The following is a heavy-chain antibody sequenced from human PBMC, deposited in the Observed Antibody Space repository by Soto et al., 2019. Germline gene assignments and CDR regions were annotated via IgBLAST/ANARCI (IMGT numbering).Heavy chain of an antibody. D-gene: IGHD2-15*01. CDR1: GYTFTSYG. V-gene: IGHV1-18*01. Sequence: ASVKVSCKACGYTFTSYGISWVRQAPGQGLEWMGWISAYNGNTNYAQKLQGRVTMTTDTSTSTAYMELRSLRSDDTAVYCCARDDCSGGSCYLDYWGQGTLVTVSS. CDR2: ISAYNGNT. CDR3: ARDDCSGGSCYLDY. J-gene: IGHJ4*02.